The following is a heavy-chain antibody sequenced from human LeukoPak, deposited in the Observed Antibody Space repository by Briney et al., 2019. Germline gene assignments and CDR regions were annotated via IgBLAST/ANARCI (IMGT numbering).Heavy chain of an antibody. CDR1: GFTFGDYA. D-gene: IGHD4-17*01. Sequence: GGSLRLSCTASGFTFGDYAMNWVRQAPGKGLEWLASISSRSRGIYYADSVKGRFTISRDNAKNSLYLQMNSLRAEDTALYYCARDDSTVTRFDYWGQGTLVTVSS. V-gene: IGHV3-48*03. CDR3: ARDDSTVTRFDY. J-gene: IGHJ4*02. CDR2: ISSRSRGI.